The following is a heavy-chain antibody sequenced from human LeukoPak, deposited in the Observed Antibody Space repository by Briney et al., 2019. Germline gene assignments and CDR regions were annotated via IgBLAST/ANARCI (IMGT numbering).Heavy chain of an antibody. Sequence: GGSLRLSCAAAGFTFSSYSMNWVGQAPGKGLDLGSYISSSSTTIYYADSVKGRFTISRDDAKNSLYLQMNSLRDEDTAVYYCARDPRGAGSRYLDYWGQGTLVTVSS. D-gene: IGHD2-15*01. CDR1: GFTFSSYS. CDR3: ARDPRGAGSRYLDY. J-gene: IGHJ4*02. CDR2: ISSSSTTI. V-gene: IGHV3-48*02.